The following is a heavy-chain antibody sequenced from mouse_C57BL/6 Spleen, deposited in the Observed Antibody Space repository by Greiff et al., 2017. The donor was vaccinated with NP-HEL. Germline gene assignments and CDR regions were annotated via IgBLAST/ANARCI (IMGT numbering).Heavy chain of an antibody. Sequence: EVMLVESGGGLVKPGGSLKLSCAASGFTFSSYAMSWVRQTPEKRLEWVATISDGGSYTYYPDNVKGRFTISRDNAKNNLYLQMSHLKSEDTAMYYCARVYYLDYWGQGTTLTVSS. V-gene: IGHV5-4*03. CDR1: GFTFSSYA. CDR3: ARVYYLDY. CDR2: ISDGGSYT. J-gene: IGHJ2*01.